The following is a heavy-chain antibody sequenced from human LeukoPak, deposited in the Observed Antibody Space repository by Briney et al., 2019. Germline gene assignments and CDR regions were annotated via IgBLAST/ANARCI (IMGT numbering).Heavy chain of an antibody. CDR1: GYTFTSYA. CDR3: ARDVVVLRYFDWFDRDYYYGMDV. V-gene: IGHV1-3*01. J-gene: IGHJ6*02. CDR2: INAGNGNT. D-gene: IGHD3-9*01. Sequence: ASVKVSCKASGYTFTSYAMHWVRQAPGQRLEWMGWINAGNGNTKYSQKFQGRVTITRDTSASTAYMELSSLRSEDTAVYYCARDVVVLRYFDWFDRDYYYGMDVWGQGTTVTVSS.